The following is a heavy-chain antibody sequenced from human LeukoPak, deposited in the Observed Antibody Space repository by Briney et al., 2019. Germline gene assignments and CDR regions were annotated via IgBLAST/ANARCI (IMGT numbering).Heavy chain of an antibody. V-gene: IGHV3-30*01. Sequence: QPGGSLRLSCAASGFTFSSYALHWVRQAPGKGLEWLAIISYDGSNKYYADSVKGRFIISRDNSKNTLYLQMNSLRAEDTAVYYCAREASSSISPFYYYYYYMDVWGKGTTVTVSS. D-gene: IGHD6-13*01. CDR1: GFTFSSYA. J-gene: IGHJ6*03. CDR2: ISYDGSNK. CDR3: AREASSSISPFYYYYYYMDV.